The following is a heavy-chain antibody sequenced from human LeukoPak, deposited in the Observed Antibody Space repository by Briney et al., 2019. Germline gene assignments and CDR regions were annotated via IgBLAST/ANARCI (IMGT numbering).Heavy chain of an antibody. V-gene: IGHV1-2*02. CDR1: GYTFTGYY. CDR2: INPNSGGT. Sequence: GASVKVSCKASGYTFTGYYMHWVRQAPGQGLEWMGWINPNSGGTNHAQKFQGRVTMTRDTSISTAYMELSRLRSDDTAVYYCARVTSIAVAAPGGVDYWGQGTLVTVSS. CDR3: ARVTSIAVAAPGGVDY. J-gene: IGHJ4*02. D-gene: IGHD6-19*01.